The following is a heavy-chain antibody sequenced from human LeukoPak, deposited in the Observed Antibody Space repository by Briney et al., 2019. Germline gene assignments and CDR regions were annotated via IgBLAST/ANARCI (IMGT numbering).Heavy chain of an antibody. Sequence: PGGSLRLSYAASGFTFSSYAMSWVRQAPGKGLEWVSAISGSVGSTYYADSVKGRFTISRDNSKNTVYLQMNSLRAEDTAVYYCAKDRGSYVYWGQGTLVTVSS. J-gene: IGHJ4*02. D-gene: IGHD1-26*01. CDR1: GFTFSSYA. CDR2: ISGSVGST. CDR3: AKDRGSYVY. V-gene: IGHV3-23*01.